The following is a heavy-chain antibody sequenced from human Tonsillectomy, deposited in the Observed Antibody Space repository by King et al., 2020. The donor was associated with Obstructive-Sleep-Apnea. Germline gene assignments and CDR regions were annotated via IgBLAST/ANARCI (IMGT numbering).Heavy chain of an antibody. CDR2: ISGRCGDT. J-gene: IGHJ4*02. CDR1: GFTFRSNA. V-gene: IGHV3-23*04. CDR3: AKEIPVDTNFDY. Sequence: QLVQSGGGLVQRGGSLRLSCVASGFTFRSNAMSWVRQAPGEGLEWVSAISGRCGDTYYADSVKGRFTISRDNSKNTLYLQMNSLTAEDTAIYYCAKEIPVDTNFDYWGQGTLVTVSS. D-gene: IGHD5-18*01.